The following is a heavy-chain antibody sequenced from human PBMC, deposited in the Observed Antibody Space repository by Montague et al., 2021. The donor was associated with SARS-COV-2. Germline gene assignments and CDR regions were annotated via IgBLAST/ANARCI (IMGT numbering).Heavy chain of an antibody. Sequence: TLSLTCTVSGGSISSGGYYWSWIRQHPGKGLEWIGYIYYSGSTYYNPSLKSRVTISVATSKNQFSLKLSSVTAADTAVYYCARAAPWSFRDILTGYYYYYGMDVWGQGTTVTVSS. V-gene: IGHV4-31*03. CDR1: GGSISSGGYY. J-gene: IGHJ6*02. CDR2: IYYSGST. D-gene: IGHD3-9*01. CDR3: ARAAPWSFRDILTGYYYYYGMDV.